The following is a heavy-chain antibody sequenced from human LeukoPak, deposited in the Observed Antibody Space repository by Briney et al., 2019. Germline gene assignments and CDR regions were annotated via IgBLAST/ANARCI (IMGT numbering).Heavy chain of an antibody. CDR3: ARDYYYDSSGYYYGEYFDY. J-gene: IGHJ4*02. D-gene: IGHD3-22*01. CDR1: GGSISNSSYY. V-gene: IGHV4-39*07. CDR2: ILYSGST. Sequence: KPSETLSLTCTVSGGSISNSSYYWGWIRQPPGKGLEWIGSILYSGSTYYNPSLKSRVTISVDTSKNQFSLKLSSVTAADTAVYFCARDYYYDSSGYYYGEYFDYWGQGTLVTVSS.